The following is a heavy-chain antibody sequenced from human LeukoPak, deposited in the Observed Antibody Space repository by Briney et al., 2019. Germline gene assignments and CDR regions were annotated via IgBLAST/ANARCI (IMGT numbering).Heavy chain of an antibody. Sequence: GGSLRLSCAASGFTLSSYGMHWVRQAPGKGLEWVAVIWYDGSNKYYADSVKGRFTISRDNSKNTLYLQMNSLRAEEMAVYYCARGYRSGGSCYDMDVWGQGTTVTVSS. V-gene: IGHV3-33*01. CDR3: ARGYRSGGSCYDMDV. D-gene: IGHD2-15*01. J-gene: IGHJ6*02. CDR1: GFTLSSYG. CDR2: IWYDGSNK.